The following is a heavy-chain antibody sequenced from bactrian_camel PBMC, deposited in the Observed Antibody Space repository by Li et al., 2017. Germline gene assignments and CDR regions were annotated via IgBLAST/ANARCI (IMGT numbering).Heavy chain of an antibody. V-gene: IGHV3S28*01. D-gene: IGHD3*01. CDR2: IFAGGGTT. CDR1: GVSFSKYC. J-gene: IGHJ6*01. Sequence: QLVESGGGPVQLGGSLSLSCVGSGVSFSKYCVGWFRQPPGKERELVASPIFAGGGTTHYLASVKGRFTMFQENTKNTLRLEMNSLNPEDTGMYYCAAGPWRDDFVRTGKGAHAWGQGTQVTVS. CDR3: AAGPWRDDFVRTGKGAHA.